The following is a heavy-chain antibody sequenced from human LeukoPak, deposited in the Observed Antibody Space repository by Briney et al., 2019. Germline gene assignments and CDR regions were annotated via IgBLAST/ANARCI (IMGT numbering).Heavy chain of an antibody. D-gene: IGHD1-1*01. CDR1: GFTFSSYG. CDR2: IWYDGSNK. J-gene: IGHJ4*02. CDR3: ARGLEGDELETEYFDY. V-gene: IGHV3-33*01. Sequence: GGSLMLSCAASGFTFSSYGMHWVRQAPGKGLEWVAVIWYDGSNKYYADSVKGRFTISRDNSKNTLYLQMNSLRAEDTAVYYCARGLEGDELETEYFDYWGQGTLVTVSS.